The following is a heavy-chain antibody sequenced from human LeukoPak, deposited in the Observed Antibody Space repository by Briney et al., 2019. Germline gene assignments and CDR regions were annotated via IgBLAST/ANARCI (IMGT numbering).Heavy chain of an antibody. Sequence: SETLSLTCAVYGGSFSGYYWSWIRQPPGKGLEWIGEINHSGSTNYNPSLKSRVTISVDTSKNQFSLKLSSVTAADTAVYYCARGTPNYYGSGSYFYWGQGTLVTVSP. CDR2: INHSGST. CDR1: GGSFSGYY. D-gene: IGHD3-10*01. CDR3: ARGTPNYYGSGSYFY. J-gene: IGHJ4*02. V-gene: IGHV4-34*01.